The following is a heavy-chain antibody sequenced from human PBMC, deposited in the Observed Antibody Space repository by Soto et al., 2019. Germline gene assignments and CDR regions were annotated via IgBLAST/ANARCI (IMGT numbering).Heavy chain of an antibody. V-gene: IGHV1-46*01. D-gene: IGHD6-6*01. CDR3: ARSWEVAARSAPNFDY. CDR2: INPSGGST. J-gene: IGHJ4*02. CDR1: GYTFTSYY. Sequence: QVQLVQSGAEVKKPGASVKVSCKASGYTFTSYYMHWVRQAPGQGLEWMGIINPSGGSTSYAQKFQGRVTMTRDTSTSTVYMELSSLRSEATAVYYCARSWEVAARSAPNFDYWGQGTLVTVSS.